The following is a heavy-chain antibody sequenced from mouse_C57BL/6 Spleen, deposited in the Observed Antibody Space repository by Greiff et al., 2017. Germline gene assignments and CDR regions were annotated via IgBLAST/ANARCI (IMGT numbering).Heavy chain of an antibody. Sequence: VQVVESEGGLVQPGSSMKLSCTASGFTFSDYYMAWVRQVPEKGLEWVANINYDGSSTYYLDSLKSRFIISRDNAKNILYLQMSSLKSEDTATYYCAREDGSSYWYFDVWGTGTTVTVSS. CDR2: INYDGSST. CDR1: GFTFSDYY. CDR3: AREDGSSYWYFDV. V-gene: IGHV5-16*01. D-gene: IGHD1-1*01. J-gene: IGHJ1*03.